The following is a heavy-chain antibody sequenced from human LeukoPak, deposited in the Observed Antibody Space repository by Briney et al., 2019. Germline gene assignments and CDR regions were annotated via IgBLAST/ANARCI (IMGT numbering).Heavy chain of an antibody. V-gene: IGHV4-4*07. Sequence: PSETLSLTCTVSGGSISSYHWSWIRQPAGKELEWIGRFYTSENINYNPSLRSRITMSLDTSKNQFSLKLSSVTAADTAVYYCARDIKVGGTPDVFDIWGQGTMVTVSS. CDR3: ARDIKVGGTPDVFDI. D-gene: IGHD1-26*01. CDR1: GGSISSYH. CDR2: FYTSENI. J-gene: IGHJ3*02.